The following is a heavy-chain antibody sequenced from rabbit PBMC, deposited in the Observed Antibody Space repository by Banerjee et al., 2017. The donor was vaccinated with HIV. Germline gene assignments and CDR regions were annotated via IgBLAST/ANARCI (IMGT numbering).Heavy chain of an antibody. D-gene: IGHD8-1*01. V-gene: IGHV1S43*01. J-gene: IGHJ4*01. CDR3: ARDYVGDSYSAFDL. Sequence: WVNGRFTISRSTSLNTVDLKMTSLTGADTATNFCARDYVGDSYSAFDLWGPGTLVTVS.